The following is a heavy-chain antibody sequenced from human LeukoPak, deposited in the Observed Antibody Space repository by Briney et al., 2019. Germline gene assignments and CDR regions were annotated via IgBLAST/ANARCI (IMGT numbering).Heavy chain of an antibody. D-gene: IGHD6-6*01. Sequence: PSQTLSLTCTVSGGSLRSGDYYWTWIRQPPGEGLEWIGSIYYSGNTYYNPSLKSRLTISVDTSKNQFSLKLSSVTAADTALYYCAREVIAAHNWFDPWGQGTLVTVSS. CDR2: IYYSGNT. CDR1: GGSLRSGDYY. CDR3: AREVIAAHNWFDP. V-gene: IGHV4-30-4*01. J-gene: IGHJ5*02.